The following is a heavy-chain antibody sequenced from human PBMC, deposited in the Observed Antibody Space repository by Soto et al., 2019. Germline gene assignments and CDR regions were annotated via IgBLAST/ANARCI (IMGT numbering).Heavy chain of an antibody. J-gene: IGHJ4*02. CDR2: INAGNGNT. CDR1: GYTFTSYA. CDR3: ARWVAAAGRYYFDY. D-gene: IGHD6-13*01. Sequence: SVKVSCKASGYTFTSYAMHWVRQAPGQRLEWMGWINAGNGNTKYSQKFQGRVTITRDTSASTAYMELSSLRSEDTAVYYCARWVAAAGRYYFDYWGQGTLVTVSS. V-gene: IGHV1-3*01.